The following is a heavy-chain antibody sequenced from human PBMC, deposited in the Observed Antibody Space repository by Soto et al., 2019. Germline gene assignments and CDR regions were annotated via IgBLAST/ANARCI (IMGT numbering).Heavy chain of an antibody. CDR3: ARDMGYYDSSGYPWTSNYGTDV. CDR1: GWSMNRSKNY. V-gene: IGHV4-39*02. J-gene: IGHJ6*02. CDR2: IYYSGST. Sequence: SGWSMNRSKNYWGWIRQPPEKGLEWIGSIYYSGSTYYNPSLKSRVTISVDTSKNQFSLKLSSVTAADTAVYYCARDMGYYDSSGYPWTSNYGTDVRRQ. D-gene: IGHD3-22*01.